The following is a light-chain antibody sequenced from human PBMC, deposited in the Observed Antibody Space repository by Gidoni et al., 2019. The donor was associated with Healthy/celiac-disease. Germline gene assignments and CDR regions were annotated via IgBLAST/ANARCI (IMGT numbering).Light chain of an antibody. V-gene: IGKV3-20*01. CDR1: QSVSSSY. CDR3: QQYGSSPGT. J-gene: IGKJ1*01. Sequence: EIALTQSPGTLSLSPGERATVSCSASQSVSSSYLAWYQQKPGQAPRLLIYGASSRATGIPDRFSGSGSGTDFTLTISRLEPEDFAVYYCQQYGSSPGTFXQXTKVEIK. CDR2: GAS.